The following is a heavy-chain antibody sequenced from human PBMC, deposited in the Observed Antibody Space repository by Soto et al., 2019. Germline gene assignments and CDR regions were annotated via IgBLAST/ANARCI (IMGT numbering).Heavy chain of an antibody. CDR1: GFTFSSYA. J-gene: IGHJ6*02. D-gene: IGHD2-2*01. CDR3: AKDMSEKIVGVPAAILARQEYGMDV. CDR2: SWGSGSST. Sequence: GGSLRPSCAAAGFTFSSYAMSWVREAAGKGLEWVSGSWGSGSSTYYADAVKGRFTIARHNPKTTLYLQMTSRRAEDTVVYYCAKDMSEKIVGVPAAILARQEYGMDVWGQGTTVPVSS. V-gene: IGHV3-23*01.